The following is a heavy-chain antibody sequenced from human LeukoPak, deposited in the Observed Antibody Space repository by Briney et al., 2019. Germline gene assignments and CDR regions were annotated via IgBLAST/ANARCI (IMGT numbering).Heavy chain of an antibody. V-gene: IGHV3-73*01. J-gene: IGHJ4*02. CDR2: IRSKANGYAT. CDR1: GFTFSGGA. D-gene: IGHD5-12*01. CDR3: SAVDKNMDTRFDF. Sequence: GGSLRVSCAASGFTFSGGAMHCVRQASGKGLEWIGRIRSKANGYATAYGASVKGRFTISRDDSKNTAYLQMNSLKTEDTAVYYCSAVDKNMDTRFDFWGQGTLVTVSS.